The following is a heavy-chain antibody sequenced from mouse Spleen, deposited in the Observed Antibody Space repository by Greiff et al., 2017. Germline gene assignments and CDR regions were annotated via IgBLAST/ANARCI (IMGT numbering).Heavy chain of an antibody. CDR3: AREGLGTAWFAY. D-gene: IGHD4-1*01. Sequence: QVQLQQPGAELVRPGSSVKLSCKASGYTFTSYWMHWVKQRPIQGLEWIGNIDPSDSETHYNQKFKDKATLTVDKSSSTAYMQLSSLTSEDSAVYYCAREGLGTAWFAYWGQGTLVTVSA. J-gene: IGHJ3*01. CDR2: IDPSDSET. CDR1: GYTFTSYW. V-gene: IGHV1-52*01.